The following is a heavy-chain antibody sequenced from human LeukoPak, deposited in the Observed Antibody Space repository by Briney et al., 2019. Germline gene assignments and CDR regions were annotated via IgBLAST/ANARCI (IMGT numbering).Heavy chain of an antibody. Sequence: GESLKISCQTSGFSFTTYWIGWVRQMPGQGLEWMGIIYPGDSVTRYSPSFEGQVTISADKSIRTAYLQWNSLKASDTAVYYCARHFGSPSPGVQHWGQGTPVIVSS. J-gene: IGHJ1*01. V-gene: IGHV5-51*01. CDR2: IYPGDSVT. CDR3: ARHFGSPSPGVQH. D-gene: IGHD3-3*01. CDR1: GFSFTTYW.